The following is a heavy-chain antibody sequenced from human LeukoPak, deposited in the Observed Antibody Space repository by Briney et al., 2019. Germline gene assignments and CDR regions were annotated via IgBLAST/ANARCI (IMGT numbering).Heavy chain of an antibody. CDR3: AKRIDPFDY. CDR2: ISGSGGST. CDR1: GFAFSNYA. J-gene: IGHJ4*02. D-gene: IGHD2-21*01. V-gene: IGHV3-23*01. Sequence: GGSLRLSCAASGFAFSNYAMNWVRQAPGKGLEWVSAISGSGGSTYYADSVKGRFTISRDNSKNTLYLQMNSLRAEDMAVYYCAKRIDPFDYWGQGTLVTVSS.